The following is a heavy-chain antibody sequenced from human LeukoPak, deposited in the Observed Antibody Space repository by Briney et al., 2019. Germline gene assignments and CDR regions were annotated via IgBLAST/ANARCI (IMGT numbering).Heavy chain of an antibody. J-gene: IGHJ4*02. CDR1: GGSISSYC. V-gene: IGHV4-4*09. CDR3: ARRDSSSAVDY. Sequence: PSVTLSLTCTVSGGSISSYCWSWIGQPPGKGLEWIGYIYTSGTTNYNPSLKSRVTISVDTSKNQFSLKLSSVTAADTAVYYCARRDSSSAVDYWGQGTLVTVSS. CDR2: IYTSGTT. D-gene: IGHD6-6*01.